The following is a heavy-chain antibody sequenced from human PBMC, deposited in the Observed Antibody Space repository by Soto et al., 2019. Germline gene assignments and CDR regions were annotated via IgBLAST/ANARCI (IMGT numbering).Heavy chain of an antibody. D-gene: IGHD2-15*01. V-gene: IGHV4-59*01. J-gene: IGHJ4*02. CDR3: ARSASFAWSYYFDY. Sequence: PSETLSLTCTVSGGSISSYYWSWIRQPPGKGLEWIGYIYYSGSTNYNPSLKSRVTISVDTSKNQFSLKLSSVTAADTAVYYWARSASFAWSYYFDYWGQGTLVTVSS. CDR2: IYYSGST. CDR1: GGSISSYY.